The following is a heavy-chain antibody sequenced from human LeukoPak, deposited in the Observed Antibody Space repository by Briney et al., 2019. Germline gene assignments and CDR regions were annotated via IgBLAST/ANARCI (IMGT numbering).Heavy chain of an antibody. D-gene: IGHD3-22*01. Sequence: SETLSLTCAVYGGSFSGYYWSWIRQPPGKGLEWIGEIYHSGSTNYNPSLKSRVIISLDTSKNQFSLKLSSVTAADTAVYYCARYTYDSSGLYYYYYMDVWGKGTTVTVSS. CDR1: GGSFSGYY. CDR3: ARYTYDSSGLYYYYYMDV. V-gene: IGHV4-34*01. CDR2: IYHSGST. J-gene: IGHJ6*03.